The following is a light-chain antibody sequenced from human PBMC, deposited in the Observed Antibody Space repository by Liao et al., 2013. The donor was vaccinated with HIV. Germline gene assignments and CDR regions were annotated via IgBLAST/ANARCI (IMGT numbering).Light chain of an antibody. V-gene: IGLV3-21*01. CDR1: NIGSKS. CDR3: QVWDSSSDHWV. Sequence: SYELTQPPSVSVAPGKTARITCGGNNIGSKSVHWYQQKPGQAPVLVIYYDDDRPSGIPERFSGSNSGNTATLTISRVEGGDEADYYCQVWDSSSDHWVFGGGTKLTVL. J-gene: IGLJ3*02. CDR2: YDD.